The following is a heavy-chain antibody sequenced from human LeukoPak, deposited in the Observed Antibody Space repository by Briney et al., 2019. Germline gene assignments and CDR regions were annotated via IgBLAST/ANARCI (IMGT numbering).Heavy chain of an antibody. CDR1: GFTFSSYA. CDR2: INGSGDST. J-gene: IGHJ4*02. V-gene: IGHV3-23*01. Sequence: QTGGSLRLSCAASGFTFSSYAMSWVRQAPGMGLEWVSSINGSGDSTSYADSLKGRFTISRDNSKNTLYLQMYSLRAEDTAVYYCAKERLAVAGTNFDYWGQGTLVTVSS. D-gene: IGHD6-19*01. CDR3: AKERLAVAGTNFDY.